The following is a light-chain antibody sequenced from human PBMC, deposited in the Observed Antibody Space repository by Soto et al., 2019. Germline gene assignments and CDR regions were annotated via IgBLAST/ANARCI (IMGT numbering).Light chain of an antibody. CDR2: SAS. J-gene: IGKJ1*01. V-gene: IGKV3-20*01. Sequence: EIVLTQSPGTLSLSPGEGATLSCRASQSVSSGYLAWYQQKPGQTPRLLIYSASSRATGIPDRFSGSGSGTDFTLTISRLEPEDFATYYCQQHYNTPRTFGQGTKVEI. CDR1: QSVSSGY. CDR3: QQHYNTPRT.